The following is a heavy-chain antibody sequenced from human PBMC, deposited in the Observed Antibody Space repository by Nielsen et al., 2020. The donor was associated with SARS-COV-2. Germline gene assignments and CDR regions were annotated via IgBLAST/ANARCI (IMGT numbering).Heavy chain of an antibody. CDR2: IGTGTDT. J-gene: IGHJ4*02. V-gene: IGHV3-13*01. D-gene: IGHD4-23*01. CDR3: ARGFHGGFDY. CDR1: GFTFSNFD. Sequence: GESLKISCAASGFTFSNFDMHWVRQTRGKGMEWVSTIGTGTDTYYPGSVKGRFTISRENAKNSLHLQMNSLRAGDTAVYYYARGFHGGFDYWGQGTLVTVSS.